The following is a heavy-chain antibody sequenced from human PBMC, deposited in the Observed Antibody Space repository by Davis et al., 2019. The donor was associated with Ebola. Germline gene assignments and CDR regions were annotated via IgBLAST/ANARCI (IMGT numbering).Heavy chain of an antibody. CDR1: GFPFSSYW. CDR2: IKQDGSEK. D-gene: IGHD2-2*01. V-gene: IGHV3-7*03. J-gene: IGHJ6*03. CDR3: ARVVTPVRQLLYYYYYYMDV. Sequence: GESLKISCAASGFPFSSYWMSWVRQAPGKGLEWVANIKQDGSEKYYVDSVKGRFTISRDNAKNSLYLQMNSLRAEDTAVYYCARVVTPVRQLLYYYYYYMDVGGKGTTVTVSS.